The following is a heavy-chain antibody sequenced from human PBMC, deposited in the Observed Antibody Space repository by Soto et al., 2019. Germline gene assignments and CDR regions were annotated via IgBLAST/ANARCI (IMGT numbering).Heavy chain of an antibody. V-gene: IGHV1-69*13. D-gene: IGHD3-22*01. CDR2: IIPIFGTA. J-gene: IGHJ3*02. CDR1: GGTFSSYA. CDR3: ARGDYYDSSGYSPGAFDT. Sequence: SVKVSCKASGGTFSSYAISWVRQAPGQGLEWMGGIIPIFGTANYAQKFQGRVTITADESTSTAYMELSSLRSEDTAVYYCARGDYYDSSGYSPGAFDTRGQGTMVTVSS.